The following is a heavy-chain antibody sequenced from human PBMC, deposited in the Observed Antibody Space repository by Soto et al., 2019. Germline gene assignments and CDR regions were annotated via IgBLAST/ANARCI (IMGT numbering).Heavy chain of an antibody. CDR1: GYTFTSYA. V-gene: IGHV1-3*01. CDR3: ARVGARSYYVHFDY. Sequence: ASVKVSCKASGYTFTSYAMHWVRQAPGQRLEWMGWINAGNGNTKYSQKFQGRVTITRDTSASTAYMELSSPRSEDTAVYYCARVGARSYYVHFDYWGQGTLVTV. J-gene: IGHJ4*02. CDR2: INAGNGNT. D-gene: IGHD1-26*01.